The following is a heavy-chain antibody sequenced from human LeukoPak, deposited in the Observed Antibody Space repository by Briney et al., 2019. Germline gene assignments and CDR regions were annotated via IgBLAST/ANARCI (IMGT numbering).Heavy chain of an antibody. CDR1: GFTFSSYS. D-gene: IGHD3-3*02. CDR3: ARDPPFLEWSPGWFDP. J-gene: IGHJ5*02. Sequence: GGSLRLSCAASGFTFSSYSMTWVRQAPGKGLEWVSSISSSSSYIYYADSVKGRFTISRDNAKNSLYLQMNSLRAEDTAVYYCARDPPFLEWSPGWFDPWGQGTLVTVSS. CDR2: ISSSSSYI. V-gene: IGHV3-21*01.